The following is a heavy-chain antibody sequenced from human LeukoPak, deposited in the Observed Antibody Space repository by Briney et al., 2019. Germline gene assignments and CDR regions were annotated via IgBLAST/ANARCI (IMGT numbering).Heavy chain of an antibody. D-gene: IGHD2-15*01. V-gene: IGHV3-21*01. CDR1: GFTFSSYE. J-gene: IGHJ5*02. Sequence: PGGSLRLSRAASGFTFSSYEMNWVRQAPGKGLEWGSSISGCSRYIYYDDSVKGRFTISRDNAKDPLYLQMSSLTAEDTAVYYCAKCSGGNCYHSDDHWGQGTLVTVSP. CDR3: AKCSGGNCYHSDDH. CDR2: ISGCSRYI.